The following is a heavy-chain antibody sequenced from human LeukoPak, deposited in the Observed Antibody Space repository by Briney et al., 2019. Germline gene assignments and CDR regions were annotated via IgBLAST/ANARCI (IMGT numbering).Heavy chain of an antibody. Sequence: GGSLRLSCAASGFTFSSYAMSWVRQAPGKGLEWVAVISYDGSNKYYADSVKGRFTISRDNSKNKRDLKMNSLRAEDTAAPYCGNRGMDVWGPG. CDR1: GFTFSSYA. CDR2: ISYDGSNK. J-gene: IGHJ6*02. CDR3: GNRGMDV. V-gene: IGHV3-30*03.